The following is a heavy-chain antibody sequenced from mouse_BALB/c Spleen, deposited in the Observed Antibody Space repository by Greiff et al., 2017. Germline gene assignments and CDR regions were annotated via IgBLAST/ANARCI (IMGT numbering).Heavy chain of an antibody. D-gene: IGHD2-1*01. CDR3: ARGSSTMPFDY. J-gene: IGHJ2*01. CDR2: ISSGGST. V-gene: IGHV5-6-5*01. Sequence: DVKLVESGGGLVKPGGSLKLSCAASGFTFSSYTMSWVRQTPEKRLEWVATISSGGSTYYPDSVKGRFTISRDNARNILYLQMSSLRSEDTAMYYCARGSSTMPFDYWGQGTTLTVSS. CDR1: GFTFSSYT.